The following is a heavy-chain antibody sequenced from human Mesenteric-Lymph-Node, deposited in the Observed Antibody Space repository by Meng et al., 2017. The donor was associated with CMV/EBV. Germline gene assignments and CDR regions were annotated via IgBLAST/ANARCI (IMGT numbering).Heavy chain of an antibody. J-gene: IGHJ4*02. CDR3: ARARRRTDDFDY. Sequence: GESLKISCAASGFTFSSYDMHWVRQATGKSLEWVSAIGTAGDTYYPGSVKGRFTISRENAKNSLYLQMNSLRAGDTAVYYCARARRRTDDFDYWGQGTLVTVSS. CDR1: GFTFSSYD. D-gene: IGHD1-1*01. CDR2: IGTAGDT. V-gene: IGHV3-13*01.